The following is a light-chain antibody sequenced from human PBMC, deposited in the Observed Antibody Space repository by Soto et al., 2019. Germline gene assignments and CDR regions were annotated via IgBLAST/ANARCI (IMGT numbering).Light chain of an antibody. V-gene: IGKV3-15*01. Sequence: EIVMTQSPATLSVSPGERATLSCRASESVSSNLAWYQQKPGQAPRLLIYGASIRATGIPARFGGSGSGTEFPLSIIRLQSEDFEVYYCQQYDNWWTFGHGTKV. CDR2: GAS. CDR1: ESVSSN. J-gene: IGKJ1*01. CDR3: QQYDNWWT.